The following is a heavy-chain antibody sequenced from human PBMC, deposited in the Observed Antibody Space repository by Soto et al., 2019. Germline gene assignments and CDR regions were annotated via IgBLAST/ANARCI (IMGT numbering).Heavy chain of an antibody. CDR3: AKDYLSTYDHDSNYGMDV. V-gene: IGHV3-30*18. J-gene: IGHJ6*02. CDR2: ISYDGSNK. Sequence: GGSLRLSCAASGFTFSSYGMHWVRQAPGKGLEWVAVISYDGSNKYYADSVKGRFTISRDNSKNTLYLQMNSLRAEDTAVYYCAKDYLSTYDHDSNYGMDVWGQGTTVTVSS. CDR1: GFTFSSYG. D-gene: IGHD3-16*01.